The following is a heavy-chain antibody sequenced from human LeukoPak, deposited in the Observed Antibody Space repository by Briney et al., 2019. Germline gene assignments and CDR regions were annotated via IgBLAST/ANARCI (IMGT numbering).Heavy chain of an antibody. CDR1: GGSFSGYY. CDR2: INHSGST. D-gene: IGHD6-19*01. CDR3: ARGLKYSSGWWYFDY. V-gene: IGHV4-34*01. J-gene: IGHJ4*02. Sequence: SETLSLTCAVYGGSFSGYYWSWIRQPPGKGLEWIGEINHSGSTNYNPSLKSRVTISVDTSKNQFSLKLSSVTAADTAVYYCARGLKYSSGWWYFDYWGQGTLVTVSS.